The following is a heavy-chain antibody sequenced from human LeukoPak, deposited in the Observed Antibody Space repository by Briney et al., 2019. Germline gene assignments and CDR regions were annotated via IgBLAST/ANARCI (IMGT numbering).Heavy chain of an antibody. CDR3: RGWLSSYNMDV. J-gene: IGHJ6*03. CDR2: TRTDGSA. V-gene: IGHV3-53*01. Sequence: GGSLRLSCAASGFTVSNNEMSWVRQAPGKGLEWVSVTRTDGSADYADSVKGRFTVSRDNSKNTLYLQMSSLRVKDTAVYYCRGWLSSYNMDVWGRGTTVTVSS. D-gene: IGHD3-16*02. CDR1: GFTVSNNE.